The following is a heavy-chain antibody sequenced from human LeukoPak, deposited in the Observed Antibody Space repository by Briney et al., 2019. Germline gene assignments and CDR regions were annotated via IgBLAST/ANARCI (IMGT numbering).Heavy chain of an antibody. CDR2: IYYSGST. D-gene: IGHD4-23*01. CDR3: ARDDYGGNSDY. CDR1: GGSISSSSYY. V-gene: IGHV4-39*07. J-gene: IGHJ4*02. Sequence: SETLSLICTVSGGSISSSSYYWGWIRQPPGKGLEWIGSIYYSGSTYYNPSLKSRVTISVDTSKNQFSLKLSSVTAADTAVYYCARDDYGGNSDYWGQGTLVTVSS.